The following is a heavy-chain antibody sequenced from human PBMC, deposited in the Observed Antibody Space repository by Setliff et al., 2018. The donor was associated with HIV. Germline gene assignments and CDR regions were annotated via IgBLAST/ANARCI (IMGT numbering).Heavy chain of an antibody. CDR3: AHSYCSSTSCYPHYYYYMDV. V-gene: IGHV2-5*02. CDR2: IYWDDDK. CDR1: GFSLSSSGEG. Sequence: SGPTLVNPTQTLTLTCSFSGFSLSSSGEGVGWIRQPPGKALEWLTLIYWDDDKRYSPSLRSRLTITKDTPKNQVVLTMTNMDPVDTATYYCAHSYCSSTSCYPHYYYYMDVWGKGTTVTVSS. D-gene: IGHD2-2*01. J-gene: IGHJ6*03.